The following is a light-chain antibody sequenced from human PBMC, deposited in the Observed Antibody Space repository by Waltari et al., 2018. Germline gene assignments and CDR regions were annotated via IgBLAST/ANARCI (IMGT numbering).Light chain of an antibody. CDR3: SSYTSSNTYL. Sequence: QSALTQPPSVSGSPGQSVTISCTGTSSDGGLYNRVSWYQQSPGTAPKLMIYEVTNRPPGVPDRLSGSKSGDTASLTISGLQAEDEADYYCSSYTSSNTYLFGTGTKVTVL. CDR2: EVT. CDR1: SSDGGLYNR. V-gene: IGLV2-18*02. J-gene: IGLJ1*01.